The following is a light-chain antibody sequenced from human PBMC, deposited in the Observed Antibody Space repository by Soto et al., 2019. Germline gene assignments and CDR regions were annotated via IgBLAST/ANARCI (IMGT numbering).Light chain of an antibody. V-gene: IGKV1-5*03. Sequence: DIQVTQSPSTLSASVGDRVTITCRASQSISTWLAWYQQKPGKAPKLLIYKTSGLQSGVPSRLIRSGSGTQFTLTISSLQPCDFATFYCQQYDSYPYTFGQGTKLEIK. CDR2: KTS. J-gene: IGKJ2*01. CDR1: QSISTW. CDR3: QQYDSYPYT.